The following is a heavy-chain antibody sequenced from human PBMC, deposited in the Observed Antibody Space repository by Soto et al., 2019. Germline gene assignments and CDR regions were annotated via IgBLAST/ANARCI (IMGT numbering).Heavy chain of an antibody. CDR3: GPDTLDY. Sequence: QVQLVESGGGVVQPGRSLRLSCAASGFMFSSHGMHWIRQAPGKGLEWVAVIWYDGSNKYYADSVKGRFTISRDNSKNPLYLQMNSLRVEDTAVYYCGPDTLDYWGQGTLVTVSS. J-gene: IGHJ4*02. V-gene: IGHV3-33*01. CDR2: IWYDGSNK. CDR1: GFMFSSHG.